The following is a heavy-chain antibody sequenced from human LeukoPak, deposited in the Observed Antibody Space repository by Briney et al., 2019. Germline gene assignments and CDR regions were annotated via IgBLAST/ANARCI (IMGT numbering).Heavy chain of an antibody. J-gene: IGHJ3*01. V-gene: IGHV1-46*01. CDR2: INPSGGST. Sequence: ASVKVSCKASGYTFTSYYMHWVRQAPGQGLEWMGIINPSGGSTSYAQKFQGRVTMTRDMSTSTVYMELSSLRAEDTAVYYCARAEQLERRHAAFDVLGQGTMVTVSS. D-gene: IGHD1-1*01. CDR1: GYTFTSYY. CDR3: ARAEQLERRHAAFDV.